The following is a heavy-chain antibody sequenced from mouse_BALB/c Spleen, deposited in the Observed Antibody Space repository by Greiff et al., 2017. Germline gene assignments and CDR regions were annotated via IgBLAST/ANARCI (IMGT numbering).Heavy chain of an antibody. CDR2: ISNGGGST. CDR1: GFTFSSYT. V-gene: IGHV5-12-2*01. J-gene: IGHJ4*01. Sequence: EVMLVESGGGLVQPGWSLKLSCAASGFTFSSYTMSWVRQTPEKRLEWVAYISNGGGSTYYPDTVKGRFTISRDNAKNTLYLQMSSLKSEDTAMYYCARPLGGSIMDYWGQGTSVTVSA. CDR3: ARPLGGSIMDY. D-gene: IGHD1-1*01.